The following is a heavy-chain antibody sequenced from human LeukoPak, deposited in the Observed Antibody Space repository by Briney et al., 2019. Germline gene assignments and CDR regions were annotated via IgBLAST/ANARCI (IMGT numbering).Heavy chain of an antibody. CDR1: GGSISSYY. J-gene: IGHJ5*02. CDR2: IYYSGST. D-gene: IGHD6-13*01. V-gene: IGHV4-59*01. CDR3: ARRLAAAGSDWFDP. Sequence: VKPSETLSLTCTASGGSISSYYWSWLRQPPGKGLGWIGYIYYSGSTNYNPSLKSRVTISVDTSKNQFSLKLSSVTAADTAVYYCARRLAAAGSDWFDPWGQGTLVTVSS.